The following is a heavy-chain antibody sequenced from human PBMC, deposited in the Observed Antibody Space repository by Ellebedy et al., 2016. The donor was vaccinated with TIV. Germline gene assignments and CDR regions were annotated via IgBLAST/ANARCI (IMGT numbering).Heavy chain of an antibody. V-gene: IGHV3-33*01. CDR1: GFTFRRHG. CDR2: IWYDGIDQ. Sequence: PGGSLRLSCAASGFTFRRHGMHWVRQAPGKGLEWVAVIWYDGIDQYYADSVKGRFTVSRDNSKNTLYLQMNSLRAEDTAVYYCARDIGYPSGDFDYWGQGTLVTVST. CDR3: ARDIGYPSGDFDY. J-gene: IGHJ4*02. D-gene: IGHD1-26*01.